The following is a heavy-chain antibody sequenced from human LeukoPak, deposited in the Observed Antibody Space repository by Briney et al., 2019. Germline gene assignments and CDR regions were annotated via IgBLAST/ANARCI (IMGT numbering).Heavy chain of an antibody. D-gene: IGHD3-3*01. CDR2: IYYSGST. Sequence: SETLSLTCTVSGGSISSSSYYWGWIRQPPGKGLEWIGSIYYSGSTYYNPSLKSRVTISVDTSKNQFSLKLSSVTAADTAVYFCARPVEVYDFWSGNGALDIWGQGTMVTVSS. CDR1: GGSISSSSYY. V-gene: IGHV4-39*01. J-gene: IGHJ3*02. CDR3: ARPVEVYDFWSGNGALDI.